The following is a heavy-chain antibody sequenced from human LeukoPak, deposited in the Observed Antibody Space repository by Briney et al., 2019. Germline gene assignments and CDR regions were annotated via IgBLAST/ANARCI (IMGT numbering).Heavy chain of an antibody. J-gene: IGHJ5*02. V-gene: IGHV1-8*01. CDR2: MNPNSGNT. Sequence: ASVKVSCKASGYTFTSYDINWVRQATGQGLEWMGCMNPNSGNTGYAQKFQGRVTMTRNNSISTAYMELSSLRSEDTAVYYCARENSTYYYDSSGYEFDPWGQGTLVTVSS. D-gene: IGHD3-22*01. CDR3: ARENSTYYYDSSGYEFDP. CDR1: GYTFTSYD.